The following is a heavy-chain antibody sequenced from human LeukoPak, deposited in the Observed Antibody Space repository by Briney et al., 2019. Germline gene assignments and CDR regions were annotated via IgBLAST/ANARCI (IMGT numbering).Heavy chain of an antibody. CDR2: VFNGGST. J-gene: IGHJ4*02. Sequence: SETLSLTCSVSGASIDSHYWSWIRQSPGKRLEWIGYVFNGGSTNYNPSLNSRVTMSLYTSRAQFSLRLSSVTAADTAIYYCASRPADTTWYGVFDYWSQGTLVTVSS. CDR1: GASIDSHY. V-gene: IGHV4-59*11. CDR3: ASRPADTTWYGVFDY. D-gene: IGHD3-10*01.